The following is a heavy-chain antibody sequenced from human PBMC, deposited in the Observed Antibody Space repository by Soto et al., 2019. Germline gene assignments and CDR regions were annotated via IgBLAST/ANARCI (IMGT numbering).Heavy chain of an antibody. Sequence: GAPRLSCAGSGLTFRDAWLSWVRQAPGKGLDWVGRIKSKSDGGTTAYAAPVRGRVTISGDDSKNTLYVQMNSLKTEDTAVYYFFTDLRRIAVVVGFAAYFNAWGQGT. J-gene: IGHJ5*02. CDR3: FTDLRRIAVVVGFAAYFNA. CDR1: GLTFRDAW. V-gene: IGHV3-15*01. CDR2: IKSKSDGGTT. D-gene: IGHD2-21*01.